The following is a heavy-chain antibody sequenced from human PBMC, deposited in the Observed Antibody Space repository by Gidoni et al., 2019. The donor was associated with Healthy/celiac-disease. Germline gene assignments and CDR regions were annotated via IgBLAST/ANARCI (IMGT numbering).Heavy chain of an antibody. J-gene: IGHJ3*02. CDR3: AKEESITMIVVVIGNDAFDI. D-gene: IGHD3-22*01. CDR2: ISYDGSNK. Sequence: QVQLVESGGGVVEPGRSLRPSCAASGFTFSSYGMHWVRQAPGKGLEWVAVISYDGSNKYYADSVKGRFTISRDNSKNALYLQMNSLRAEDTAVYYCAKEESITMIVVVIGNDAFDIWGQGTMVTVSS. CDR1: GFTFSSYG. V-gene: IGHV3-30*18.